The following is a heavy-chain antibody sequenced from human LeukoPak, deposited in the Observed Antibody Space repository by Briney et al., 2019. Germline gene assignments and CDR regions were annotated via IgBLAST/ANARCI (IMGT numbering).Heavy chain of an antibody. CDR2: IIPIFGTA. D-gene: IGHD2-2*01. J-gene: IGHJ6*04. CDR1: GGTFSSYA. CDR3: ARDWSVPAATYYYYGMDV. V-gene: IGHV1-69*06. Sequence: SVKVSCKASGGTFSSYAISWVRQVPGQGLEWMGGIIPIFGTANYAQKFQGRVTITADKSTSTAYMELSSLRSEDTAVYYCARDWSVPAATYYYYGMDVWGKGTTVTVSS.